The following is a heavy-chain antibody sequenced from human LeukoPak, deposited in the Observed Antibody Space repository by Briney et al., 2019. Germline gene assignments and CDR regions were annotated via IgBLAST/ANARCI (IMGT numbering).Heavy chain of an antibody. V-gene: IGHV1-8*03. CDR3: AREFTMVRGHGRDYYYYYMDV. D-gene: IGHD3-10*01. CDR1: GSTFTIND. CDR2: MNPTSGST. J-gene: IGHJ6*03. Sequence: SVNLSRNASGSTFTINDFNLDRQATGQGHEWVGGMNPTSGSTGYAQKFQGRVTITRNTSISTAYIELRSLTYEDTAVYYCAREFTMVRGHGRDYYYYYMDVWGKGTTVSVSS.